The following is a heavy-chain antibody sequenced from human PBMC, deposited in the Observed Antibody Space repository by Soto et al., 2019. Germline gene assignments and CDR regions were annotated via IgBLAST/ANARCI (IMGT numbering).Heavy chain of an antibody. CDR2: IYSGGST. J-gene: IGHJ4*02. CDR3: ARDVGEYPLLGX. CDR1: GFTVSSNY. Sequence: GSLRLSFAASGFTVSSNYMSWVRQAPGKGLEWVSFIYSGGSTYYADSVKGRFTISRDNSKNTLYLQINSLRAEDTAVYYCARDVGEYPLLGXWGKGTLVTVSX. V-gene: IGHV3-53*01. D-gene: IGHD2-2*01.